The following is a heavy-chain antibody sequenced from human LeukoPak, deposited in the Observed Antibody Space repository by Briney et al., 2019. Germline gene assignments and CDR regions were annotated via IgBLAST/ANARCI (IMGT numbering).Heavy chain of an antibody. J-gene: IGHJ4*02. Sequence: PSETLSLTCTVSGDSINSYYWTWIRQAPGKGLEWIGYIYYTGSTNYSPSLKSRVSISIDPSKNQFSLKLTSVTAADTAVYDCARDPTYWGQGILVTVSS. V-gene: IGHV4-59*01. CDR1: GDSINSYY. CDR3: ARDPTY. CDR2: IYYTGST.